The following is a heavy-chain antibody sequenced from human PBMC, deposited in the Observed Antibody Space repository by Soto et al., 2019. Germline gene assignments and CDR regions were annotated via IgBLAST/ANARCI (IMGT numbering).Heavy chain of an antibody. CDR3: AIRLGRADYYDSSGYYPFDY. Sequence: ASVKVSCKVSGYTLTELSMHWVRQAPGKGLEWMGGFDPEDGETIYAQKFQGRVTMTEDTSTDTAYMELSSLRSEDTAVYYCAIRLGRADYYDSSGYYPFDYWGQ. J-gene: IGHJ4*02. D-gene: IGHD3-22*01. CDR2: FDPEDGET. CDR1: GYTLTELS. V-gene: IGHV1-24*01.